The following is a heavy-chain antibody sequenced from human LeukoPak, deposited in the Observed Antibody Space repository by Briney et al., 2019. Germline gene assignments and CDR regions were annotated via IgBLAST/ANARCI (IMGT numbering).Heavy chain of an antibody. D-gene: IGHD2-2*02. CDR2: IRYDGSNK. Sequence: GGSLRLSCAASGFTFSSYGMHWVRQAPGKGLEWVAFIRYDGSNKYYADSVKGRFTISRDNSKNTLYLQMNSLRAEDTAVYYCAKTDCTSSSCYTIESWGQGTLVTVSS. J-gene: IGHJ4*02. V-gene: IGHV3-30*02. CDR3: AKTDCTSSSCYTIES. CDR1: GFTFSSYG.